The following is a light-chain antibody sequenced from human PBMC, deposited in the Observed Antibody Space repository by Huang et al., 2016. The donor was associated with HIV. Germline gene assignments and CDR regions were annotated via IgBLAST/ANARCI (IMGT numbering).Light chain of an antibody. CDR1: QNIETY. V-gene: IGKV1-39*01. CDR3: QQSYNTPRT. J-gene: IGKJ1*01. Sequence: DIQMTQSPSSLSASVGDRVTITCRASQNIETYLNWYQLKPGKAPKVLIYAASSLHSAVPLRFSGSGSGTDFTLTISSLQPEDFATYTCQQSYNTPRTFGQGTRVEIK. CDR2: AAS.